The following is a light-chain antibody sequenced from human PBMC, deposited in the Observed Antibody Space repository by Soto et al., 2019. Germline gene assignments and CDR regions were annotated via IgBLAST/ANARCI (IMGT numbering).Light chain of an antibody. J-gene: IGLJ2*01. CDR3: QSYDSSLSVV. CDR1: SSNIGAGYD. CDR2: GNT. Sequence: QAVLTQPPSVSGAPGQRVTISCTGSSSNIGAGYDVHWYQQVPGRAPKFLIYGNTNRPSGVPDRFSGSKSGTSASLAITGLQAEDEGDYHCQSYDSSLSVVFGGGTKLTVL. V-gene: IGLV1-40*01.